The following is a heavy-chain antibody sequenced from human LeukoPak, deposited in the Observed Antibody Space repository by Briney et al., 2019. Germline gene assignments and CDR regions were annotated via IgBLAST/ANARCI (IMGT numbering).Heavy chain of an antibody. CDR2: ISSTGGTT. D-gene: IGHD6-6*01. Sequence: GGSLRLSCAASGITFSSYGMSWVRQAPGKGLEWVSSISSTGGTTYYADSVKGRFTISRDNAKNSLYLQMNSLRAEDTAVYFCARGIAADFDYWGQGTLVTVSS. V-gene: IGHV3-23*01. CDR3: ARGIAADFDY. J-gene: IGHJ4*02. CDR1: GITFSSYG.